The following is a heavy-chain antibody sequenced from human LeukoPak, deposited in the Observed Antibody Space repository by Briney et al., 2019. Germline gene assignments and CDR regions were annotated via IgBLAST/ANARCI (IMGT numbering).Heavy chain of an antibody. CDR3: ARSITGTIGDYYYYYMDV. J-gene: IGHJ6*03. CDR1: GDSVSSNSAA. D-gene: IGHD1-7*01. Sequence: SQTLSLTCAISGDSVSSNSAAWNWIRQSPSRGLEWLGRSYYRSKWYNDYAVSVKSRITINPDTSKNQFSLQLNSVTPEDTALYYCARSITGTIGDYYYYYMDVWGKGTTVTVSS. V-gene: IGHV6-1*01. CDR2: SYYRSKWYN.